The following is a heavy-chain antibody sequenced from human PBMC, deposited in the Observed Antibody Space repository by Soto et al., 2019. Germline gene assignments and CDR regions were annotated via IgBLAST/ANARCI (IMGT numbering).Heavy chain of an antibody. CDR3: ARDLSRGITMIALEIHY. CDR1: GFTFSSYA. V-gene: IGHV3-30-3*01. Sequence: QVQLVESGGGVVQPGRSLRLSCAASGFTFSSYAIHWVRQAPGKGLELEAIISYDGSNKYYAESVKGRFTISRDNPKNTVHLQISSLRTEDTAVYYCARDLSRGITMIALEIHYWGQGTLVTVSS. D-gene: IGHD3-22*01. CDR2: ISYDGSNK. J-gene: IGHJ4*02.